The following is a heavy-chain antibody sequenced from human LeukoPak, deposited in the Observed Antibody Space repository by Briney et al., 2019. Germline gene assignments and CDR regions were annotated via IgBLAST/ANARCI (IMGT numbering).Heavy chain of an antibody. CDR2: INHSGST. CDR3: ARMTTVTTLLDY. Sequence: PSETLSLTCTVSGGSISSSSYYWGWIRQPPGKGLEWIGEINHSGSTNYNPSLKSRVTISVDTSKNQFSLKLSSVTAADTAVYYCARMTTVTTLLDYWGQGTLVTVSS. J-gene: IGHJ4*02. CDR1: GGSISSSSYY. D-gene: IGHD4-11*01. V-gene: IGHV4-39*07.